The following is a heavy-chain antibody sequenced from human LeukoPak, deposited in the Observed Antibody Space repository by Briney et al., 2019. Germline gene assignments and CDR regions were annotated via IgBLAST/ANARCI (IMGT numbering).Heavy chain of an antibody. CDR1: GYSFTSYW. J-gene: IGHJ4*02. D-gene: IGHD6-19*01. Sequence: GESLKISCEGSGYSFTSYWIAWVRPMPGKGLEGMGVIYPGDSDTRYSPSFQGQVTISADKSISTAYLQWSSLKASDTAMYYCARHRGYDSGWPTDYWGQGTLVTVSS. CDR2: IYPGDSDT. V-gene: IGHV5-51*01. CDR3: ARHRGYDSGWPTDY.